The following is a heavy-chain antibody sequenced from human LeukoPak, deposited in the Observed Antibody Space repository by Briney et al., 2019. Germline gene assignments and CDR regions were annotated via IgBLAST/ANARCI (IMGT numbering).Heavy chain of an antibody. CDR1: GGTFSSYA. CDR2: IIPIFGTA. J-gene: IGHJ3*02. Sequence: ASVKVSCKASGGTFSSYAISWVRQAPGQGLEWMGRIIPIFGTANYAQKFQGRVTITTDESTSTAYMELSSLRSEDTAVYYCASSGDDILTPMNAFDIWGQGTMVTVSS. CDR3: ASSGDDILTPMNAFDI. V-gene: IGHV1-69*05. D-gene: IGHD3-9*01.